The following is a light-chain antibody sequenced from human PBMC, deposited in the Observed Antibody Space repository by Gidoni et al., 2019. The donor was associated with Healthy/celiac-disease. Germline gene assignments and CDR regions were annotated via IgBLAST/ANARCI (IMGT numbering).Light chain of an antibody. CDR2: KAS. V-gene: IGKV1-5*03. Sequence: DIQMTQSPSTLSASVGDRVTITGRASQSISSWLAWYQQKAGKAPKLLIYKASSLESGVPSRFSGSGCRTEFTLTISSLQPDDFATYYCQQYNSYSLTFGGGTKVEIK. CDR1: QSISSW. J-gene: IGKJ4*01. CDR3: QQYNSYSLT.